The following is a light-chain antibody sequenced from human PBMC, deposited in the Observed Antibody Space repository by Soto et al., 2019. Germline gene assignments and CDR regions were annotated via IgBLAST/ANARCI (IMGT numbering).Light chain of an antibody. V-gene: IGKV3-20*01. CDR3: HQYGNSPPGT. Sequence: ETVLTQSPGTLYFSPGERATLSCRASQSVGNSHVAWYQKRRDLPPRLLIYGASNRATGIPDRFSGSGSGADLTLTISRLETEDFAVYFCHQYGNSPPGTFGQGTRLEIK. CDR2: GAS. CDR1: QSVGNSH. J-gene: IGKJ5*01.